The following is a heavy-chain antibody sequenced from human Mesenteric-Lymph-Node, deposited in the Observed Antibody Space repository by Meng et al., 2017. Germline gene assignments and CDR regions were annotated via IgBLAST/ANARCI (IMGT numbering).Heavy chain of an antibody. CDR2: IDDSGST. D-gene: IGHD1-26*01. CDR3: ARGKQDAWELLAY. V-gene: IGHV4-4*02. J-gene: IGHJ4*02. Sequence: VQLHVAGPGLGESSGTLSLTCGVSGVSISSNIRWTWVRQPPGKGLEWIGDIDDSGSTNYNPSLNSRNSISLDKSKNHFSLKVNSVTAADTAVYYCARGKQDAWELLAYWGQGALVTVSS. CDR1: GVSISSNIR.